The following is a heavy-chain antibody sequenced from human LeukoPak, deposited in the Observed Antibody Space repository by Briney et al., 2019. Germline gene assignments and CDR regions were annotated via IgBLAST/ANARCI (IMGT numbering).Heavy chain of an antibody. CDR1: GGSISSSSYY. CDR3: ARDLAGGYCSGGSCYGAFDI. D-gene: IGHD2-15*01. J-gene: IGHJ3*02. CDR2: IYYSGST. Sequence: SSETLSLTCTVSGGSISSSSYYWGWIRQPPGKGLEWIGSIYYSGSTYYNPSLKSRVTISVDTSKNQFSLKLSSVTAADTAVYYCARDLAGGYCSGGSCYGAFDIWGQGTMVTVSS. V-gene: IGHV4-39*07.